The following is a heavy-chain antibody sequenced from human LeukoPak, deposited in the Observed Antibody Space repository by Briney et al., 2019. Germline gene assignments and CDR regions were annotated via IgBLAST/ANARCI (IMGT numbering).Heavy chain of an antibody. D-gene: IGHD6-13*01. J-gene: IGHJ6*04. CDR1: GFTFSSYG. Sequence: GGSLRLSCAASGFTFSSYGMHWVRQAPGKGLEWVAVIWYDGSNKYYADSVKGRFTISRDNSKNTLYLQMNSLRAEDTAVYYCARESIPSSSWFWFDPWGKGTTVTVSS. CDR2: IWYDGSNK. CDR3: ARESIPSSSWFWFDP. V-gene: IGHV3-33*01.